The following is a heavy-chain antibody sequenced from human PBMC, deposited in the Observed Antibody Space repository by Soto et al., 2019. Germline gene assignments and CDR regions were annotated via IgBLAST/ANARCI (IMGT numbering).Heavy chain of an antibody. J-gene: IGHJ6*02. V-gene: IGHV3-66*01. Sequence: GSLRLSCAASGFTFSSYNMNWVRQAPGKGLEWVAVVYAGGTIYYTDSVKDRFTVSRDFPKDTLSLQMDSLRAEDTAVYYCARPYDNVHYGMDVWGQGTTVTSP. CDR2: VYAGGTI. CDR1: GFTFSSYN. CDR3: ARPYDNVHYGMDV. D-gene: IGHD3-16*01.